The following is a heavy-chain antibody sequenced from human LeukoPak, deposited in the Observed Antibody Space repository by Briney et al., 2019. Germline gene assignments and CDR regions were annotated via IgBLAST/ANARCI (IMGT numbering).Heavy chain of an antibody. V-gene: IGHV1-69*05. CDR1: GGTFSSYA. CDR2: IIPIFGTA. Sequence: GASVKVSCKASGGTFSSYAISWVRQAPGQGLEWMGGIIPIFGTANYAQKFQGRVTITTDESTSTAYMELSSLRSEDTAVYYCASPTHQYCSSTSCRGALDYWGQGTLVTVSS. D-gene: IGHD2-2*01. CDR3: ASPTHQYCSSTSCRGALDY. J-gene: IGHJ4*02.